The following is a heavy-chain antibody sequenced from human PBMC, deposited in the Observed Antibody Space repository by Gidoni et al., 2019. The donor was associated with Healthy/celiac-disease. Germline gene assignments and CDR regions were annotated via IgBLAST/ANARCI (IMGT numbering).Heavy chain of an antibody. Sequence: QVQLQESGPGLVKPSQTLSLTCTVSGAPISSGGYSWSWIRQHPGKGLEWIGYIYYSGSTYYNPSLKSRVTISVDTSKNQFSLKLSSVTAADTAVYYCARGSRDGYNYVGYYYYMDVWGKGTTVTVSS. CDR2: IYYSGST. CDR3: ARGSRDGYNYVGYYYYMDV. V-gene: IGHV4-31*03. CDR1: GAPISSGGYS. D-gene: IGHD5-12*01. J-gene: IGHJ6*03.